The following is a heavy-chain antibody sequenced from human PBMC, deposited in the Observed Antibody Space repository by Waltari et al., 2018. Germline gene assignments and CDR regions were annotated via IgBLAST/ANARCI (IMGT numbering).Heavy chain of an antibody. V-gene: IGHV4-38-2*01. CDR2: IHHSASP. CDR1: GYSITSGYY. CDR3: ARYGHWFDP. D-gene: IGHD4-17*01. J-gene: IGHJ5*02. Sequence: QVQLQESGPGLVKPSETLSRTCAVPGYSITSGYYWGWIRQPPGKGLEYIGSIHHSASPYYNPSLKSRVTISVDTSKNQFSLKLISVTAADTAVYYCARYGHWFDPWGQGTLVTVSS.